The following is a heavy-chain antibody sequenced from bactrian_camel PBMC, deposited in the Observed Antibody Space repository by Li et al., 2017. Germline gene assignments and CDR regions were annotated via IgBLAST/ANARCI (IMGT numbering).Heavy chain of an antibody. V-gene: IGHV3S55*01. CDR1: GFSISPYC. J-gene: IGHJ6*01. D-gene: IGHD3*01. CDR3: VAGQMCRLGGRVEDSDFGF. Sequence: HVQLVESGGGSVQAGGSLRHACAAPGFSISPYCIGWYRQAPGKEREVVAARDTGDEQVYVDSVKGRFTISRDNNKNEMYLQMTDLKPEDTGIYYCVAGQMCRLGGRVEDSDFGFWGQGTQVTVS. CDR2: RDTGDEQ.